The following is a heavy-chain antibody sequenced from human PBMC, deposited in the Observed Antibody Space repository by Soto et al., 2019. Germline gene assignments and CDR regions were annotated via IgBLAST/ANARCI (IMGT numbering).Heavy chain of an antibody. J-gene: IGHJ3*02. Sequence: EVQLVESGGGLVQPGGSLRLSCVASGFAFSSYIMNWVRQAPGKGLEWVSYTSSSSSTIYHADSVKGRFTISRDNAKNSLHLQMNSLRAEDTAVYYCARAPYQGAFDIWGQGTMVTVSS. CDR1: GFAFSSYI. D-gene: IGHD2-2*01. CDR2: TSSSSSTI. V-gene: IGHV3-48*01. CDR3: ARAPYQGAFDI.